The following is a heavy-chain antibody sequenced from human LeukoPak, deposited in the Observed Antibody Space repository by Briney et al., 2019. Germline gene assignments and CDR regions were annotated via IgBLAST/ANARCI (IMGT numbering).Heavy chain of an antibody. Sequence: GGSLRLSCAASGFTFSSYAMSWVRQAPGKGLEWVSAISGSGGSTYYADSVKGRFTISRDNSKNTLYLQMNSLRAEDTAVYYCAKSRSGNDIRYYFDYWGQGTLVTVSS. CDR2: ISGSGGST. D-gene: IGHD5-12*01. CDR1: GFTFSSYA. V-gene: IGHV3-23*01. CDR3: AKSRSGNDIRYYFDY. J-gene: IGHJ4*02.